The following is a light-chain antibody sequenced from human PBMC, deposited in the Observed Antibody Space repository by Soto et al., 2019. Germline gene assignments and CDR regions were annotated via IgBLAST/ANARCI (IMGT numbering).Light chain of an antibody. CDR3: SSYTSSRLEV. V-gene: IGLV2-14*01. CDR1: SSDVGGYNY. CDR2: DVS. Sequence: QSVLTQPASVSGSPGQSITISCTGTSSDVGGYNYVSWYQQHPGKAPKLMIYDVSNRPSGVSNRFSGSKSGNTASLTISGLLAEDEADYYCSSYTSSRLEVFGTGTKVTVL. J-gene: IGLJ1*01.